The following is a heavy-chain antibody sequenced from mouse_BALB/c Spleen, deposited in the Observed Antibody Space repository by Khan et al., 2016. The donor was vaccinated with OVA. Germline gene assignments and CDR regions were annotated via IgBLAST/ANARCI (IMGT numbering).Heavy chain of an antibody. CDR1: GFTIKDTY. D-gene: IGHD2-1*01. Sequence: VQLKQSGAELVKPGASVKLSCSASGFTIKDTYIHWVKQRPEQGLEWIGRIDPPNDDSKYGPKFQDKATLTADTSSNTVYLQLISLTSEDTAVYYAANHCGNPFAYWGQGTLVSVSA. CDR3: ANHCGNPFAY. V-gene: IGHV14-3*02. CDR2: IDPPNDDS. J-gene: IGHJ3*01.